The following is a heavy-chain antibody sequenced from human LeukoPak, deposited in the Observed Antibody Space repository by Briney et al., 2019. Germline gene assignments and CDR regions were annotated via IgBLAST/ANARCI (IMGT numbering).Heavy chain of an antibody. Sequence: PGGSLRLSCAASGFTFSSYSMNWVRQAPGKGLEWVSSISSSSSYIYYADSVKGRFTISRDNAKNSLYLQMNSLRAEDTAVYYRARDSDDILTGLYYFDYWGQGTLVTVSS. V-gene: IGHV3-21*01. CDR1: GFTFSSYS. CDR2: ISSSSSYI. J-gene: IGHJ4*02. CDR3: ARDSDDILTGLYYFDY. D-gene: IGHD3-9*01.